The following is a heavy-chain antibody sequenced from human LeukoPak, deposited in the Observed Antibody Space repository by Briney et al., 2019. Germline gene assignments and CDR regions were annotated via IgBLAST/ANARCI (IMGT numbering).Heavy chain of an antibody. D-gene: IGHD5-12*01. CDR1: GFIFSDYY. CDR3: ARGIRGYSGLVVH. CDR2: ISSSGTTI. V-gene: IGHV3-11*04. Sequence: PGGPLRLSCAASGFIFSDYYMSWIRQAPGKGLEWVSYISSSGTTIDYADSVKVRFTISRDNAKKSLYLQMNSLRAEDTAVYYCARGIRGYSGLVVHWGQGTLVTVSS. J-gene: IGHJ4*02.